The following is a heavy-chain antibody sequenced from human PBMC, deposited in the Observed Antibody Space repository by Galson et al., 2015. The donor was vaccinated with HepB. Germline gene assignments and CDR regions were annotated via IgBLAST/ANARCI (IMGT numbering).Heavy chain of an antibody. Sequence: SLRLSCAASGFTFSTYWMSWVRQAPGKGLEWVANINEDGRERYYVDSVKGRFTISRDNAKNSLYLQMNSLRAEDTAVYYCAREGDYSIQYVMDVWGQGTTVTVSS. D-gene: IGHD4-11*01. CDR2: INEDGRER. V-gene: IGHV3-7*03. CDR3: AREGDYSIQYVMDV. CDR1: GFTFSTYW. J-gene: IGHJ6*02.